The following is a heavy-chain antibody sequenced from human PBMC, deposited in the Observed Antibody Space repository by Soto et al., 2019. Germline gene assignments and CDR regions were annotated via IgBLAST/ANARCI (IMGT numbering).Heavy chain of an antibody. CDR1: GYAFTPYG. D-gene: IGHD1-1*01. J-gene: IGHJ4*02. CDR3: ARGRYGDY. CDR2: ISAHSGNT. V-gene: IGHV1-18*01. Sequence: QVHLVQSGAEVKKPGASVKVSCKGSGYAFTPYGITWVRQAPGQGLEWMGGISAHSGNTNYAQKLQGRVTVTRETSSGTAYMELRSLRSSDSAVDYCARGRYGDYWGQGALVTVSS.